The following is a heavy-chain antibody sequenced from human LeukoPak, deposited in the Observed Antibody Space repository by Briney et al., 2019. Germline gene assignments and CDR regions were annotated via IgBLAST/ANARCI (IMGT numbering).Heavy chain of an antibody. V-gene: IGHV3-53*01. CDR2: IYSGGST. CDR3: ARDQRITMVRGVAPVYYYYGMDV. CDR1: GFTVSSNY. J-gene: IGHJ6*04. D-gene: IGHD3-10*01. Sequence: PGGSLRLSCAASGFTVSSNYMSWVRQAPGKGLEWVSVIYSGGSTYYAGSVKGRFTISRDNSKNTLYLQMNSLRAEDTAVYYCARDQRITMVRGVAPVYYYYGMDVWGKGTTVTVSS.